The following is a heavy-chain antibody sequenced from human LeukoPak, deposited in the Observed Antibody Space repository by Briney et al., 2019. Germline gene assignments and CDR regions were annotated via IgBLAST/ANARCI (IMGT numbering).Heavy chain of an antibody. D-gene: IGHD3-22*01. CDR2: IYTTGST. Sequence: SETPSLTCTVSGDSINTYYWSWIRQPAGKGLECIGRIYTTGSTNYNPSLQSRVTMSIDTSKNQFSLKLRSVTAADTAVYFCVRVSGRRGYYHLFDPWGQGTLVTVSS. J-gene: IGHJ5*02. V-gene: IGHV4-4*07. CDR1: GDSINTYY. CDR3: VRVSGRRGYYHLFDP.